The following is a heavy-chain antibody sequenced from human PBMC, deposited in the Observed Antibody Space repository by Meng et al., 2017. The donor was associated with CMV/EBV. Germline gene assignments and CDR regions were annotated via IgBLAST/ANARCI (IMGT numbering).Heavy chain of an antibody. J-gene: IGHJ6*02. CDR2: IIPILGIA. CDR1: GGTFSSYA. V-gene: IGHV1-69*10. Sequence: SVKVSCKASGGTFSSYAISWVRQAPGQGLEWMGGIIPILGIANYAQKFQGRLTITADKSTSTAYMELSSLRSEDTAVYYCARDLLGYCSSTSCRHYYYYYGMDVWGQGTTVTVSS. CDR3: ARDLLGYCSSTSCRHYYYYYGMDV. D-gene: IGHD2-2*01.